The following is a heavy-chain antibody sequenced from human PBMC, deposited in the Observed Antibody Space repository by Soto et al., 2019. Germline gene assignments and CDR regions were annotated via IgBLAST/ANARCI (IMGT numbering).Heavy chain of an antibody. D-gene: IGHD4-17*01. CDR2: ISYDGSNK. V-gene: IGHV3-30*03. CDR1: GFTFSRYG. J-gene: IGHJ4*02. CDR3: ASYGDYKGSNF. Sequence: QVQLVESGGGVVQPGRSLRLSCAASGFTFSRYGMHWVRQAPGKGLEWVAVISYDGSNKYYADSVKGRFTISRDNSKNTLYLQMNILRAEDTAVYYCASYGDYKGSNFWGQGTLVTVSS.